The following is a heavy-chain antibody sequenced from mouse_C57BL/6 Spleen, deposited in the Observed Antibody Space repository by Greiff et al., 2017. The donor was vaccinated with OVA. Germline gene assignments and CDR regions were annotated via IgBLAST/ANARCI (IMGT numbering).Heavy chain of an antibody. Sequence: QVQLQQSGAELVKPGASVKLSCKASGYTFTSYWMHWVKQRPGQGLEWIGMIHPNSGSTNYNEKFKSKATLTVDKSSSTAYMQLSSLTSEDSAVYYCATSQATRFDYWGQGTLVTVSA. CDR2: IHPNSGST. CDR3: ATSQATRFDY. CDR1: GYTFTSYW. V-gene: IGHV1-64*01. J-gene: IGHJ3*01. D-gene: IGHD3-2*02.